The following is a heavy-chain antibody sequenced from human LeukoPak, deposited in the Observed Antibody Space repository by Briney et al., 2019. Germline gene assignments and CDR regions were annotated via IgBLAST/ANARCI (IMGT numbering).Heavy chain of an antibody. V-gene: IGHV4-34*01. CDR3: ARDSSGWDVFDY. Sequence: NPSETLSFTCAVYGGSFSGYYWSWIRQPPGKGLEWIGEINHSGSTNYNPSLKSRVTISVDTFKNQFSLKLSSVTAADTAVYYCARDSSGWDVFDYWGQGTLVTVSS. CDR1: GGSFSGYY. D-gene: IGHD6-19*01. CDR2: INHSGST. J-gene: IGHJ4*02.